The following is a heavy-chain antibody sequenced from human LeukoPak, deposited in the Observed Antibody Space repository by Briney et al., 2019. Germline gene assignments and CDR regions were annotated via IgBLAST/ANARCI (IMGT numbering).Heavy chain of an antibody. D-gene: IGHD6-19*01. V-gene: IGHV4-34*01. CDR3: ARDIGSGWYHPEAFDI. Sequence: SETLSLTCAVYGGSFSGYYWSWIRQPPGKGLEWIGEINHSGSTNYNPSLKSRVTISVDTSKNQFSLKLSSVTAADTAVYYCARDIGSGWYHPEAFDIWGQGTMVTVSS. CDR2: INHSGST. J-gene: IGHJ3*02. CDR1: GGSFSGYY.